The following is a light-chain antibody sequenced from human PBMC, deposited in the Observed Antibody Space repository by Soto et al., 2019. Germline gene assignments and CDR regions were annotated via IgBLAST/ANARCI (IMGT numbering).Light chain of an antibody. CDR1: QGISSY. CDR3: QQLGTFPLT. J-gene: IGKJ5*01. V-gene: IGKV1-9*01. CDR2: AAS. Sequence: LLTQSPSSLSASVGDRVTITCRASQGISSYLAWYQQEPGKAPKLLIYAASTLQTGVASRFSGSGSGTDFPLTISSLQPDDFATYYCQQLGTFPLTFGQGTRLEIK.